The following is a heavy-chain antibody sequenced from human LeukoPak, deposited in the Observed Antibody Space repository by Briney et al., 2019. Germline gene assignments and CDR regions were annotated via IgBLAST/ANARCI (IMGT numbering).Heavy chain of an antibody. V-gene: IGHV3-33*01. Sequence: GGSLRLSCAASGFTFSSYGMHWVRQAPGKGLEWVAVIWYDGSNKYYADSVKGRFTISRDNSMNTLYLQMNSLRAEDTAVYYCARDRSSGLWPPTTYYFDYWGQGTLVTVSS. D-gene: IGHD5-18*01. J-gene: IGHJ4*02. CDR1: GFTFSSYG. CDR2: IWYDGSNK. CDR3: ARDRSSGLWPPTTYYFDY.